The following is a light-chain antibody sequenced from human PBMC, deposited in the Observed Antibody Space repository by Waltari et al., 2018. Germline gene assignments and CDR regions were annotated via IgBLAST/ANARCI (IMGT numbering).Light chain of an antibody. V-gene: IGLV2-18*01. Sequence: QSALTQPPSVSGSPGQSVTISCTGTSGDVGSYNRVSWYQPPPGTPPKLIIYEVTNRPSGGPDRFSGSKSGKTASLTISGLQAEDEADYYCTLYTTTSTWVFGGGTRLTVL. CDR1: SGDVGSYNR. CDR3: TLYTTTSTWV. J-gene: IGLJ3*02. CDR2: EVT.